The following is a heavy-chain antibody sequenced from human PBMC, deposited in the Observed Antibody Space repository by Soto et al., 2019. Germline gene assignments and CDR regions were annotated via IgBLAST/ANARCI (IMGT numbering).Heavy chain of an antibody. V-gene: IGHV2-5*01. CDR1: GFSLTDTGAT. CDR2: IYWYDDK. J-gene: IGHJ5*01. CDR3: AHSHFEILTGPCDS. Sequence: QITLKESGPTLVQPTQTLTLTCTFSGFSLTDTGATVGWNRQAPGKGLEWLALIYWYDDKRYNPSLKNRLTIAKDTSRNQVILTLSNVGPVDTATYYCAHSHFEILTGPCDSWGPGTLVTVSS. D-gene: IGHD3-9*01.